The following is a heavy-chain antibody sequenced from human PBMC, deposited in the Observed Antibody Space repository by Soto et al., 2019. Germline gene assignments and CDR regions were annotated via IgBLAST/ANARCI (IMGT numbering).Heavy chain of an antibody. Sequence: SETLSLTCNVSGGSISNYYWTWVRQSPEKGLEWIGYMYYNGNINYNPSLKSRVTISIDTSKNQFSLTLKSVTAADTAVYYCASGGNWFDPWGQGVLVSVSS. J-gene: IGHJ5*02. D-gene: IGHD3-16*01. CDR1: GGSISNYY. V-gene: IGHV4-59*01. CDR2: MYYNGNI. CDR3: ASGGNWFDP.